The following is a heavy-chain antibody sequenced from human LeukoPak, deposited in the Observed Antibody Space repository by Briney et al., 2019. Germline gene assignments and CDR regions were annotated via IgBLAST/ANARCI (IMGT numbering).Heavy chain of an antibody. CDR3: ARPHRGKYYYDSSGYSGYFDY. CDR1: GFTFSSYA. D-gene: IGHD3-22*01. J-gene: IGHJ4*02. CDR2: ISYDGSNK. Sequence: GRSLRLPCAASGFTFSSYAMHWVRQAPGKGLEWVAVISYDGSNKYYADSVKGRFTISRDNSKNTLYLQMNSLRAEDTAVYYCARPHRGKYYYDSSGYSGYFDYWGQGTLVTVSS. V-gene: IGHV3-30*04.